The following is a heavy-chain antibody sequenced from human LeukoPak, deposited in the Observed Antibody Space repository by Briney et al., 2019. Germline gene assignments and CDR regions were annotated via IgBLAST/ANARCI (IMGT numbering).Heavy chain of an antibody. D-gene: IGHD6-13*01. J-gene: IGHJ3*02. CDR3: VRLGSSWDSFDI. CDR2: IKDDGSST. Sequence: GGSLRLSCAASGFTFNNYWMHWVRQAPGEGLVWVSRIKDDGSSTSYADSVKGRFTISRDNAKSTLYLQMKSLRAEDTAVYYCVRLGSSWDSFDIWGQGTMVTVSS. CDR1: GFTFNNYW. V-gene: IGHV3-74*01.